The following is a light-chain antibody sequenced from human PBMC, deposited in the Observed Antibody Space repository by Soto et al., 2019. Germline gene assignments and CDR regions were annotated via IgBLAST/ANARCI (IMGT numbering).Light chain of an antibody. V-gene: IGLV2-14*01. CDR1: SSDVGGYNY. CDR3: NSYGSTSTRYV. J-gene: IGLJ1*01. Sequence: QSALTQPASVSGSPGQSITISCTGTSSDVGGYNYVSWYQQHPGKAPKLMIYEVSNRPSGVSNRFSGSKSGNTASLTISGLQAEDEADYFCNSYGSTSTRYVFGTGTQLNVL. CDR2: EVS.